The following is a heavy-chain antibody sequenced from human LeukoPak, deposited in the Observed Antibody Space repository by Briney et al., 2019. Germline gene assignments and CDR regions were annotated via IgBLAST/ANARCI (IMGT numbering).Heavy chain of an antibody. CDR2: ISPGGDTI. CDR3: ARGFGKVAANVFGGYTMDV. Sequence: GASLRLSCAASGFSFSIYAMSWVRQAPGKGLEWVSAISPGGDTIYYLDSVKGRFTISRDNSKNTLYLQMNSLRPEDTAVYYCARGFGKVAANVFGGYTMDVWGQGTTVTVSS. CDR1: GFSFSIYA. J-gene: IGHJ6*02. D-gene: IGHD6-6*01. V-gene: IGHV3-23*01.